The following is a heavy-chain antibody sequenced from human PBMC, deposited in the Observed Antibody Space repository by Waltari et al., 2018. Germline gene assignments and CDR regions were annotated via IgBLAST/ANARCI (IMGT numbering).Heavy chain of an antibody. D-gene: IGHD4-17*01. V-gene: IGHV1-69*14. CDR3: AMTTSPSDAFDI. Sequence: QVQLVQSGAGVKKPGSSVKVSCQASGGTFSSYAISWVRQAPGQGLEWMGGIIPIFGTANYAQKFQGRVTITADKSTSTAYMELSSLRSEDTAVYYCAMTTSPSDAFDIWGQGTMVTVSS. CDR1: GGTFSSYA. J-gene: IGHJ3*02. CDR2: IIPIFGTA.